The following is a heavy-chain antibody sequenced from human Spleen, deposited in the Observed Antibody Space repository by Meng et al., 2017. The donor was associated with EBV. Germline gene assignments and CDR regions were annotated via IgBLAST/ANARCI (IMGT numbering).Heavy chain of an antibody. D-gene: IGHD3-3*01. CDR2: ISASADST. CDR3: AKDLGDPRTDY. V-gene: IGHV3-23*01. CDR1: GFTFSSYA. J-gene: IGHJ4*02. Sequence: EVQLLASGGDLVHPGGSLRLSCAASGFTFSSYAMNWVRQAPGRGLEWVSAISASADSTYYADSVKGRFTISRDNSKNTLYLQMNSLRVDDTAVYYCAKDLGDPRTDYWGQGTLVTVSS.